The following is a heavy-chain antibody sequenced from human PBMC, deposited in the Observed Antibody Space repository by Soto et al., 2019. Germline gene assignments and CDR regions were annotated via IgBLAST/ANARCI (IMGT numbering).Heavy chain of an antibody. CDR3: ARYSGYEGLRFDP. CDR2: IYYSGST. D-gene: IGHD5-12*01. CDR1: GGSISSGDYY. Sequence: SDTLSLTCTVSGGSISSGDYYWSWIRQPPGKGLEWIGYIYYSGSTYYNPSLKSRVTISVDTSKNQFSLKLSSVTAADTAVYYCARYSGYEGLRFDPWGQGTLVTVSS. J-gene: IGHJ5*02. V-gene: IGHV4-30-4*02.